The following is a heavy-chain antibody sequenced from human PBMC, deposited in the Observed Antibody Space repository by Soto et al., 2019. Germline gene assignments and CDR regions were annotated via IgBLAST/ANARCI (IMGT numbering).Heavy chain of an antibody. CDR3: AKDPPPYYYGSGSHNWFDP. V-gene: IGHV3-23*01. CDR1: GFTFSSYA. D-gene: IGHD3-10*01. Sequence: VGSLRLSCAASGFTFSSYAMSWVRQAPGKGLEWVSAISGSGGSTYYADSVKGRFTISRDNSKNTLYLQMNSLRAEDTAVYYCAKDPPPYYYGSGSHNWFDPWGQGTLVTVSS. J-gene: IGHJ5*02. CDR2: ISGSGGST.